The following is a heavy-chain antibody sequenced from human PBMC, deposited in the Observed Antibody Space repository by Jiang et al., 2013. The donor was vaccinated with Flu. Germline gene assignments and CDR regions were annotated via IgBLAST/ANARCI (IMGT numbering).Heavy chain of an antibody. D-gene: IGHD3-3*01. V-gene: IGHV4-4*07. CDR1: GGSISSYY. CDR3: ARDFWSGYYTRNYYYYMDV. J-gene: IGHJ6*03. CDR2: LYQWEH. Sequence: LLKPSETLSLTCTVSGGSISSYYWSWIRQPAGKGLEWIGAYLYQWEHQLQPLLKSRVTMSVDTSKNQFSLKLSSVTAADTAVYYCARDFWSGYYTRNYYYYMDVWGKGTTVTVSS.